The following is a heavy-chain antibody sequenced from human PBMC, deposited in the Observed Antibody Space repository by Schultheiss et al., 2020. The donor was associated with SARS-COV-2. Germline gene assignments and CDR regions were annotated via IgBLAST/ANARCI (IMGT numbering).Heavy chain of an antibody. V-gene: IGHV4-59*01. CDR2: IYYSGST. CDR1: GGSISSYY. D-gene: IGHD6-19*01. Sequence: SETLSLTCTVSGGSISSYYWSWIRQPPGKGLEWIGYIYYSGSTNYNPSLKSRVTISVDTSKNQFSLKLSSVTAADTAVYYCARSIAVADDYYYYMDVWGKGTTVTVSS. J-gene: IGHJ6*03. CDR3: ARSIAVADDYYYYMDV.